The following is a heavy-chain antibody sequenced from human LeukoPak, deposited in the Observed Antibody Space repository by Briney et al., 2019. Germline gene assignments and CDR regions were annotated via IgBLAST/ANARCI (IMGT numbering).Heavy chain of an antibody. CDR2: LSSSSSYI. CDR3: ARDPAASGPRQDYFDY. V-gene: IGHV3-21*01. CDR1: GFSFSTYS. D-gene: IGHD6-13*01. Sequence: GGSLRLSCAASGFSFSTYSMNWVRQAPGKGLEWVSSLSSSSSYIYYADSVKGRFTISRDNAKNSLYLQMNSLRADDTAVYYCARDPAASGPRQDYFDYWGQGTLVIVSS. J-gene: IGHJ4*02.